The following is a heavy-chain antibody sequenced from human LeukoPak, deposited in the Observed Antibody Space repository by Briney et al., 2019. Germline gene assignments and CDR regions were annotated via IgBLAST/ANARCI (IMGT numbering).Heavy chain of an antibody. CDR2: ISYDGSNK. CDR1: GFTFSSYG. Sequence: GGSLRLSCAASGFTFSSYGMHWVRQAPGKGLEWVAVISYDGSNKYYADSVKGRFTISRDNSKNTLYLQVNSLRAEDTAVYYCAKDGRITMIVVDNWFDPWGQGTLVTVSS. J-gene: IGHJ5*02. CDR3: AKDGRITMIVVDNWFDP. D-gene: IGHD3-22*01. V-gene: IGHV3-30*18.